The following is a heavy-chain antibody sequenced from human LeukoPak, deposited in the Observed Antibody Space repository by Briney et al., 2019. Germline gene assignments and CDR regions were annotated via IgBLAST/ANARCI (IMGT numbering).Heavy chain of an antibody. V-gene: IGHV1-8*03. CDR1: GYTFTSYD. CDR2: MNPNSGNT. J-gene: IGHJ4*02. D-gene: IGHD2-15*01. Sequence: ASVKVSCKASGYTFTSYDINWVRQAPGQGLEWMGWMNPNSGNTGYAQNFQGRVTITRDTSINTAYMELSSLRSEDTAIYFCARALHCSGGSCYSAPTPYDYWGQGTPVTVSS. CDR3: ARALHCSGGSCYSAPTPYDY.